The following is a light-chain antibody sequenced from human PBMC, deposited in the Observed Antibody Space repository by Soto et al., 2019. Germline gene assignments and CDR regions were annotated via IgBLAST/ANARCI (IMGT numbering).Light chain of an antibody. J-gene: IGKJ3*01. V-gene: IGKV1-5*03. CDR2: KAS. CDR1: QSISPW. CDR3: QQYNNLFT. Sequence: DIQMTQSPSTLSASVGDRVTITCRASQSISPWLAWYQQKPGKAPKLLIYKASSLESGVPSRFSGSGSGTEFTLTISGLQPDDFATYYCQQYNNLFTFGPGTKVDIK.